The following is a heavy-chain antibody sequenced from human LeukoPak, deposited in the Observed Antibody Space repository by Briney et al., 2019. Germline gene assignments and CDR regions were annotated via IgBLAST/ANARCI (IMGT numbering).Heavy chain of an antibody. CDR3: ARDFGYYDSSGY. J-gene: IGHJ4*02. D-gene: IGHD3-22*01. CDR2: INPNSGGT. CDR1: GYTFTGYY. V-gene: IGHV1-2*06. Sequence: GASVKVSCKASGYTFTGYYMHWVRQAPGQGLEWMGRINPNSGGTNYAQKFQSRVTMTRDTSISTAYMELSRLRSDDTAVYYCARDFGYYDSSGYWGQGTLVTVSS.